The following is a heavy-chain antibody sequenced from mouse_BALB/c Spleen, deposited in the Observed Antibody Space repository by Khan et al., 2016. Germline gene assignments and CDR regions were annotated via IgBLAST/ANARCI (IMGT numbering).Heavy chain of an antibody. D-gene: IGHD2-3*01. CDR1: GYTFTPYT. V-gene: IGHV1-4*02. J-gene: IGHJ3*01. Sequence: QVQLQQSAAELARPGASVKMSCKASGYTFTPYTIHWVKQRPGQGLEWIGYINPSSGYTEYNQKFKDKSTLTTDKSSNTAYIQLSSLTSDDSAGYYCARGGFDGYSAWFAYWGQGTLVTVSA. CDR3: ARGGFDGYSAWFAY. CDR2: INPSSGYT.